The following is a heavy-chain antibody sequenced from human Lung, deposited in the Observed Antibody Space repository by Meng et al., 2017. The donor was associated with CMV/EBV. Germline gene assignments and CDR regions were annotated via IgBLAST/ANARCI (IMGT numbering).Heavy chain of an antibody. J-gene: IGHJ6*02. CDR2: IIPVFAIA. D-gene: IGHD2-2*02. V-gene: IGHV1-69*05. Sequence: SXXVSXKASGGTFSSYAFSWVRQAPGQGLEWMGGIIPVFAIANYAQKFQGRITSTTDESTSTAYMELSSLRSEDTAVYYCARERTGDCSSTSCYNYYYDCGMDVWXQGTTVTVSS. CDR3: ARERTGDCSSTSCYNYYYDCGMDV. CDR1: GGTFSSYA.